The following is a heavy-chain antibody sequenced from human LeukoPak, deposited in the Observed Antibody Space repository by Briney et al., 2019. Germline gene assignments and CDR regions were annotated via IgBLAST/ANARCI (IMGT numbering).Heavy chain of an antibody. CDR2: IYTSGST. CDR1: GGSISSYY. J-gene: IGHJ4*02. Sequence: PSETLSLTCTVSGGSISSYYWSWIRQPAGKGLEWIGRIYTSGSTNYNPSLKSRVTISRDTSKNQFSLKLTSVTTADTAVYYCARAGGVKTAALDLDYWGQGTLVTVSS. D-gene: IGHD6-25*01. V-gene: IGHV4-4*07. CDR3: ARAGGVKTAALDLDY.